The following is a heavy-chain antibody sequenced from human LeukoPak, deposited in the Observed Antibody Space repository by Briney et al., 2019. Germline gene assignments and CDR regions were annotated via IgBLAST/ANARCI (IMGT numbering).Heavy chain of an antibody. CDR3: ARRAVAENYFDY. J-gene: IGHJ4*02. Sequence: KPSETLSLTCTVSGGSITSYYWSWIRQPPGKGLEWIGYIYSSGSTTYNPSLRSRVTISVDTSKNQFSLRLTSVTAADTAVYYCARRAVAENYFDYWGQGTLVTVSS. CDR1: GGSITSYY. V-gene: IGHV4-59*08. CDR2: IYSSGST. D-gene: IGHD6-19*01.